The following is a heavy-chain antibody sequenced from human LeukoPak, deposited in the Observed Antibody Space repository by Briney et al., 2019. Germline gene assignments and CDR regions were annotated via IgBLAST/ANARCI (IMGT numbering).Heavy chain of an antibody. D-gene: IGHD3-22*01. Sequence: GGSLRLSCAASGFTFSGYGMSWVRQAPGNGLEWVSAISGSGGSTYYADSVKGRFTISRDNSKNTLYLQMNSLRAEDTAVYYCAKSAGYYYDSSGYYRKYYFDYWGQGTLVTVSS. CDR2: ISGSGGST. CDR1: GFTFSGYG. CDR3: AKSAGYYYDSSGYYRKYYFDY. J-gene: IGHJ4*02. V-gene: IGHV3-23*01.